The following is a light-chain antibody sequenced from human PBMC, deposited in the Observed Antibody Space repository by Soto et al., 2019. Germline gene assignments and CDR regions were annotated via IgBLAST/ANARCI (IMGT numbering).Light chain of an antibody. CDR3: QQYSTNSRT. CDR2: EAS. Sequence: DIQMTQSPSTLSASVGDRVTITCRATQSISSWLAWYQQKPGTAPNLLIYEASTLKSGVPSRFSGSGSGTEFTLTITSLQPDVFATYYCQQYSTNSRTFGQGTKVEIK. J-gene: IGKJ1*01. CDR1: QSISSW. V-gene: IGKV1-5*03.